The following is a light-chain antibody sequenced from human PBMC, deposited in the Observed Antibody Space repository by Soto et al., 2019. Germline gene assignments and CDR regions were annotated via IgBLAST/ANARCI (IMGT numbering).Light chain of an antibody. V-gene: IGLV2-23*02. Sequence: QSALTQPASVSGSPGQSITISCTGTSSDVGSYNLVSWYQQHPGKAPKLMIYEVSKRPSGVSNRFSGSKSGNTASLTISGLPAEDEADYSCCSYAGSSNFGGVFGGGTKVTVL. CDR3: CSYAGSSNFGGV. J-gene: IGLJ3*02. CDR1: SSDVGSYNL. CDR2: EVS.